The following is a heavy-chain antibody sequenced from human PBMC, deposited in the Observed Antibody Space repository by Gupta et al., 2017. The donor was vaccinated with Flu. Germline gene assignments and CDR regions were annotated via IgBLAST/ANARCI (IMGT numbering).Heavy chain of an antibody. CDR1: GGSFRGYY. J-gene: IGHJ6*02. Sequence: QVQLQQWGAGLLRPSETLSVTCAVYGGSFRGYYWSWIRQPPGKGLEWIGEINHSGSTNYNPSLKSRVTISVDTSKNQFSLKLSSVTAADAVVYYCARVKIAETFYYYAMDLWGQGTTVTVSS. D-gene: IGHD2-21*01. CDR3: ARVKIAETFYYYAMDL. V-gene: IGHV4-34*01. CDR2: INHSGST.